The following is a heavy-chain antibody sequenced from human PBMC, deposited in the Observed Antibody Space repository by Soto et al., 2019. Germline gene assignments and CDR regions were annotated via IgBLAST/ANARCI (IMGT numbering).Heavy chain of an antibody. D-gene: IGHD3-10*01. CDR2: INHSGST. J-gene: IGHJ5*02. CDR3: EREGRYYASGRFWWFDP. CDR1: GGSFSDYY. Sequence: SETLPLTCAVYGGSFSDYYWSWIRQPPGKGLEWIGEINHSGSTNYNPSLKSRVTISVDTSKNQFSLKLSSVTAADTAVYYCEREGRYYASGRFWWFDPWGQGTLVTVSS. V-gene: IGHV4-34*01.